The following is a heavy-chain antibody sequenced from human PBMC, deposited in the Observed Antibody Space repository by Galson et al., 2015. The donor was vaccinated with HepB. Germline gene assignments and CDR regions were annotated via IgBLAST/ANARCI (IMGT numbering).Heavy chain of an antibody. D-gene: IGHD6-19*01. V-gene: IGHV3-64D*06. CDR1: GFTFSSYA. CDR3: VKGFGSGWYGPIYLDY. Sequence: SLRLSCAASGFTFSSYAMHWVRQAPGKGLEYVSAISSNGGSTYYADSVKGRFTISRDNSKNTLYPQMSSLRAEDTAVYYCVKGFGSGWYGPIYLDYWGQGTLVTVSS. J-gene: IGHJ4*02. CDR2: ISSNGGST.